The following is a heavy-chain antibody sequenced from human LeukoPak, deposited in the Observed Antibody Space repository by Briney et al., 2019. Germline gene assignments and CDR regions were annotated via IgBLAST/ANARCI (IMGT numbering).Heavy chain of an antibody. CDR3: ARVGYSHGQNFEN. V-gene: IGHV1-18*01. D-gene: IGHD5-18*01. CDR1: GYTFTSYG. CDR2: ISAYNGNT. Sequence: SVKVSCKASGYTFTSYGISWVRQAPGQGLEWMGWISAYNGNTNYAQKLQGRVTMTTDTSTNTAYMDLRSLRSDDTAVYYCARVGYSHGQNFENWGQGTLVTVSS. J-gene: IGHJ4*02.